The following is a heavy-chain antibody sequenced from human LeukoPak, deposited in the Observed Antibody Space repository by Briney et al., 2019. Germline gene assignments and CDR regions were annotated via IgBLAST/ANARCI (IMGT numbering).Heavy chain of an antibody. D-gene: IGHD6-13*01. Sequence: PSETLSLTCTVSGGSISSYYWSWIRQPPGKGLEWIGYIYYSGSTNYNPSLKSRVTISVDTSKNQFSLKLSSVTAADTAVYYCARLSSSWHGWFDPWCQGTLVTVSS. J-gene: IGHJ5*02. CDR2: IYYSGST. CDR1: GGSISSYY. CDR3: ARLSSSWHGWFDP. V-gene: IGHV4-59*08.